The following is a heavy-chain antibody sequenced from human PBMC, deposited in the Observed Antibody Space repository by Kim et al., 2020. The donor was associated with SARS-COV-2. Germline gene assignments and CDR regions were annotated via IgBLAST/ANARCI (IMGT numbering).Heavy chain of an antibody. V-gene: IGHV3-64*01. Sequence: GGSLRLSCAASGFTFSSYAMHWVRQAPGKGLEYVSAISSNGGSTYYANSVKGRFTISRDNSKNTLYLQMGSLRAEDMAVYYCARVGDCGGDCYSDYWGQGTLVTVSS. D-gene: IGHD2-21*02. CDR1: GFTFSSYA. CDR2: ISSNGGST. CDR3: ARVGDCGGDCYSDY. J-gene: IGHJ4*02.